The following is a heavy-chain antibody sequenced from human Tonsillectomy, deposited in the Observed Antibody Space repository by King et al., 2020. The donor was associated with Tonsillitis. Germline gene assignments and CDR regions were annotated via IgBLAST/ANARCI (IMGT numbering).Heavy chain of an antibody. V-gene: IGHV4-39*01. D-gene: IGHD3-22*01. Sequence: VQLQESGPGLVKPSETLSLNCTVSGDSISSRTYYWGWIRQPPGRGLEWIGSIYYGGRTYYNPSLKSRVTISADTSKNQFSLKLSSVTATDTAVYYCARRLYYYDSSGYLDYWGHGTLVTVSS. CDR2: IYYGGRT. CDR3: ARRLYYYDSSGYLDY. CDR1: GDSISSRTYY. J-gene: IGHJ4*01.